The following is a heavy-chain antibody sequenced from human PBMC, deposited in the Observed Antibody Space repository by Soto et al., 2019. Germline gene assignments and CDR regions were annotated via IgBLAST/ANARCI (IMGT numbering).Heavy chain of an antibody. CDR1: GFTFSNYA. CDR2: IYSNGGST. J-gene: IGHJ4*02. Sequence: PGGSLRLSCSASGFTFSNYAIHWVRQAPGKGLEYVSAIYSNGGSTFYADSVRGRFTISRDNSKNTLYLQMSSLRAEDTAVYYCVKDRYYYDSSVYRSAYWGQGTLVTVSS. V-gene: IGHV3-64D*06. CDR3: VKDRYYYDSSVYRSAY. D-gene: IGHD3-22*01.